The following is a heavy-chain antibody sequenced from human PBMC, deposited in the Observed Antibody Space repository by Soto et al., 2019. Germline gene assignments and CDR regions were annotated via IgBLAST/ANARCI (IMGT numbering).Heavy chain of an antibody. CDR3: ARDVWVTTSGMDV. V-gene: IGHV1-18*04. CDR2: ISAYNGNT. Sequence: SVKVSFKASGYTFTSYGISWVRQAPGQGLECMGWISAYNGNTNYAQKLQGRVTMTTDTSTSTSYMELRSLRSDDTAVYYCARDVWVTTSGMDVWGQGTTVTVSS. J-gene: IGHJ6*02. CDR1: GYTFTSYG. D-gene: IGHD4-4*01.